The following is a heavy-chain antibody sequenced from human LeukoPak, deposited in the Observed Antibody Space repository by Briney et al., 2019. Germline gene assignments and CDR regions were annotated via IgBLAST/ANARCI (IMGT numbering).Heavy chain of an antibody. D-gene: IGHD3-10*01. CDR2: ISTDGKST. CDR1: GFTFSNYW. J-gene: IGHJ5*02. V-gene: IGHV3-74*01. CDR3: VRDLPRTSGP. Sequence: GGSLRLSCVASGFTFSNYWMLWVRQAPGKGLMWVSLISTDGKSTRYAESVKGRFTISRDNAKNALYLQMNSLRVEDTAVYYCVRDLPRTSGPWGQGTLVTVSS.